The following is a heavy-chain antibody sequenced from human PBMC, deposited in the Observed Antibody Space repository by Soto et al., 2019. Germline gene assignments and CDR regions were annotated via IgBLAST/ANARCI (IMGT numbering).Heavy chain of an antibody. J-gene: IGHJ5*02. CDR3: AREYCSSTSCLNWFDP. Sequence: GGSLRLSCAASGFTFSSYSMNWVRQAQGKGLEWVSYISSSSSTIYYADSVKGRFTISRDNAKNSLYLQMNSPRAEDTAVYYCAREYCSSTSCLNWFDPWGQGTLVTVSS. D-gene: IGHD2-2*01. CDR2: ISSSSSTI. CDR1: GFTFSSYS. V-gene: IGHV3-48*01.